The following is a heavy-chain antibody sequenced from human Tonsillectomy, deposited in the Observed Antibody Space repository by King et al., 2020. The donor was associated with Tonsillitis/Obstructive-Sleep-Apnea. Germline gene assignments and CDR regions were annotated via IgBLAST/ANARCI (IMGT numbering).Heavy chain of an antibody. J-gene: IGHJ6*02. CDR2: ISTFNGNT. V-gene: IGHV1-18*01. Sequence: AQLVQSGAEVKKPGASVKVSCKASGYTFTTHGISWVRQAPGQGLEWMGWISTFNGNTNYAQKVQGRVTMTTDTSTSTAYMELRRLRSDDTAVYYCARHEGIGNYYAMDVWGQGTTVTVSS. CDR1: GYTFTTHG. D-gene: IGHD2-15*01. CDR3: ARHEGIGNYYAMDV.